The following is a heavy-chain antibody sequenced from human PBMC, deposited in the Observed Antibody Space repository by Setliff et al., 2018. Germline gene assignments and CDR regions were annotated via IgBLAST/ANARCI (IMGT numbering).Heavy chain of an antibody. Sequence: SETLSLTCTVSGGSITSGRYYWGWIRQPPGQGLEWIASIHYSENTYYNPSLKTRVTISVDTSKNQFSLKLSAVTAADTAVYFCAREDGPNYYYYYMDIWGKGTTVTVSS. J-gene: IGHJ6*03. CDR2: IHYSENT. CDR1: GGSITSGRYY. D-gene: IGHD2-8*01. CDR3: AREDGPNYYYYYMDI. V-gene: IGHV4-39*02.